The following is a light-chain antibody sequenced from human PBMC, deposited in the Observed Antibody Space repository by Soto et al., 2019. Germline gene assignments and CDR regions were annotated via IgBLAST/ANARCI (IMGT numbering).Light chain of an antibody. J-gene: IGKJ3*01. CDR3: QQFNNYLFT. Sequence: AIQLTQSPSSLSASVGDRVTITCRASQGISSALAWYQQKPGKAPKLLIYDASRLESGVPSRFSGSGSGTDFTLTISSLQPEDFATYYCQQFNNYLFTFGPGTKVDIK. CDR2: DAS. CDR1: QGISSA. V-gene: IGKV1D-13*01.